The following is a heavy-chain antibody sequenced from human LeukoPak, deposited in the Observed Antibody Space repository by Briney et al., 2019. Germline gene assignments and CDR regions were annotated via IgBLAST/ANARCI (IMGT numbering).Heavy chain of an antibody. CDR1: GFPFSAYY. J-gene: IGHJ4*02. D-gene: IGHD3/OR15-3a*01. CDR3: AREDFFTPHS. Sequence: GGSLRLSCAASGFPFSAYYMTWIRQAPGKGLEWVSSIGFSSIGYISDHLKYADSVKGRFTISRDNAKNSLFLQMDSLRAEDTAVYFCAREDFFTPHSWGQGTLVTVSS. CDR2: IGFSSIGYISDHL. V-gene: IGHV3-11*05.